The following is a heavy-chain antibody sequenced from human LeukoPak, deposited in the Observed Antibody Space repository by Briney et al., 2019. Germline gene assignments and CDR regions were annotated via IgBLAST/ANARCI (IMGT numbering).Heavy chain of an antibody. CDR1: GFTFSSYD. CDR2: IGTAGDT. CDR3: ARDADDHAFDI. V-gene: IGHV3-13*01. Sequence: GSLRLSCAASGFTFSSYDMHWVRQATGKGLEWVSAIGTAGDTYYPGSVKGRFTISRENAKNSLYLQMNSLRAGDTAVYYCARDADDHAFDIWGQGTMVTVSS. J-gene: IGHJ3*02. D-gene: IGHD1-1*01.